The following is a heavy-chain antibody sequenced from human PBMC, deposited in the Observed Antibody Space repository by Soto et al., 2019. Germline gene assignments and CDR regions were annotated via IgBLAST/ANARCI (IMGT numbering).Heavy chain of an antibody. J-gene: IGHJ4*02. V-gene: IGHV4-31*03. CDR2: ISYSGST. Sequence: QVQLQESGPGLVKPSQTLSLTCTISGGSINSGGYYWSWIRQHPGKGLEWIGYISYSGSTYYNPSLKSRVTISVDTSKNQLSLKLSSGTAEDTAVYYCATSDYDSSGYFGGFDYCGQGTLVTVSS. CDR1: GGSINSGGYY. D-gene: IGHD3-22*01. CDR3: ATSDYDSSGYFGGFDY.